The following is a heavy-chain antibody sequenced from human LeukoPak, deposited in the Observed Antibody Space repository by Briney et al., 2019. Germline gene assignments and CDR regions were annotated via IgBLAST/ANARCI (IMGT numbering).Heavy chain of an antibody. D-gene: IGHD6-6*01. Sequence: SETLSLTCAVYGGSVNGYYWSWIRQPPGKALEWIGEIKHDGSTKHNSSLKSRVTISIDTSKNQFSLKLSSVTAADTAVYFCAGLSPPGRSSVKGKYYFDYWGQGALVTVSS. J-gene: IGHJ4*02. CDR3: AGLSPPGRSSVKGKYYFDY. V-gene: IGHV4-34*01. CDR1: GGSVNGYY. CDR2: IKHDGST.